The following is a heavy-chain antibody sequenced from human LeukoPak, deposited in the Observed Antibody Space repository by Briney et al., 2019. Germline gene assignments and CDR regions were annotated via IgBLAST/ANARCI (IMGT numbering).Heavy chain of an antibody. CDR2: DSASSGAT. J-gene: IGHJ3*02. V-gene: IGHV1-18*01. Sequence: ASVKVSCKASGYTFTRYAISGVRQAPGQGLEWMGWDSASSGATNYAQELQGRVTMTTDTYTSTAYMELRTLRSDDTAVYYCAIVDSNVSLGAFDIWGQGTMVTVSS. CDR1: GYTFTRYA. CDR3: AIVDSNVSLGAFDI. D-gene: IGHD5-18*01.